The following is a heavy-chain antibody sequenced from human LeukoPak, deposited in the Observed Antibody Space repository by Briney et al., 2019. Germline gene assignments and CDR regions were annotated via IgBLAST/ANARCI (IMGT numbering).Heavy chain of an antibody. CDR3: ARGGWLLPWFDP. D-gene: IGHD5-12*01. CDR1: GGSFSGYY. J-gene: IGHJ5*02. Sequence: SETLSLTCAVYGGSFSGYYWSWIRQPPGKGLEWIGEINHSGSTNYNPSLKSRVTISVDTSKNQFSLKLSSVTAADTAVYYCARGGWLLPWFDPWGQGTLVTVSS. V-gene: IGHV4-34*01. CDR2: INHSGST.